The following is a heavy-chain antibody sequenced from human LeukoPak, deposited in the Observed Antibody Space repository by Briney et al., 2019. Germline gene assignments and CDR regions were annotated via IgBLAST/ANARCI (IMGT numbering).Heavy chain of an antibody. D-gene: IGHD3-10*01. CDR3: ATPRGGFDP. Sequence: SVKVSCKASGGTFSSYAISWVRQAPGQGLEWMGGIIPIFGTANYAQKFQGRVTIAADKSMTTAYMELISLRSEDTAVYYCATPRGGFDPWGQGTLVTVSS. J-gene: IGHJ5*02. CDR2: IIPIFGTA. CDR1: GGTFSSYA. V-gene: IGHV1-69*06.